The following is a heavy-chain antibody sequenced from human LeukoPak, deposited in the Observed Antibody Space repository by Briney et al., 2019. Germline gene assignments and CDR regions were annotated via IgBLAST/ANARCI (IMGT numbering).Heavy chain of an antibody. V-gene: IGHV1-18*01. CDR2: ISAYNGNT. J-gene: IGHJ3*02. Sequence: ASVKVSCKASGYTFTNYSMNWVRQAPGQGLEWMGWISAYNGNTELAQKFQGRVTLATDASTSTACVELRSLTSDDTAVYFCARGGSRSRRGDDAFDIWGQGTMVTVS. D-gene: IGHD3-10*01. CDR1: GYTFTNYS. CDR3: ARGGSRSRRGDDAFDI.